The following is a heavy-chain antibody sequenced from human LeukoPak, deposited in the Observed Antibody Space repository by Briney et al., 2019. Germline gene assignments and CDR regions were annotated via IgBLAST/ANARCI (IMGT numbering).Heavy chain of an antibody. V-gene: IGHV4-30-4*01. J-gene: IGHJ4*02. CDR2: IYYSGST. D-gene: IGHD3-10*01. CDR1: GGSISSCDYY. CDR3: ARDRSDYYGSGSYIDY. Sequence: SRTLSLTCTVSGGSISSCDYYWSWIRQPPGNGLEWIGYIYYSGSTYDTPSLKSRVTISVDTSKNQFSLKLSSVTAADTAVYYCARDRSDYYGSGSYIDYWGQGTLVTVSS.